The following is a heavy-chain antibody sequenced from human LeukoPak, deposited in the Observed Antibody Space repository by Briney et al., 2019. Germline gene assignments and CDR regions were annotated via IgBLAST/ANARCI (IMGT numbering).Heavy chain of an antibody. V-gene: IGHV3-30*04. Sequence: EPGRSLRLSCAASGFTFSSYAMHWVRQAPGKGLEWVAVISYDGSNKYYADSVKGRFTISRDNSKNTLYLQMNSLRAEDTAVYYCARLRVVGMATHWGQGTLVTVSS. CDR3: ARLRVVGMATH. D-gene: IGHD2-21*01. CDR2: ISYDGSNK. J-gene: IGHJ4*02. CDR1: GFTFSSYA.